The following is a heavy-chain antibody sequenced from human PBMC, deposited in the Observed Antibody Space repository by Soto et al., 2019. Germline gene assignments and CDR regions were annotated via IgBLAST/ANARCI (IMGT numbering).Heavy chain of an antibody. CDR1: GGSISSDDYY. CDR3: ARDLDGLHDDNSGPYPRPG. J-gene: IGHJ1*01. D-gene: IGHD3-22*01. V-gene: IGHV4-30-4*01. Sequence: SETLSLTCTVSGGSISSDDYYWSWIRQAPGRGLDWIGYIHSSGSIYYNPSLKSRATMSIDTARNQFSLKVSSVTVADTAVYYCARDLDGLHDDNSGPYPRPGWGQGTLVT. CDR2: IHSSGSI.